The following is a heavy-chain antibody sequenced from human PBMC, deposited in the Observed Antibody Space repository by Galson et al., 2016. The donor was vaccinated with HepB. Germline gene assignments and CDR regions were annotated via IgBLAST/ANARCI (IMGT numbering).Heavy chain of an antibody. CDR3: AKDNGLFRFDI. D-gene: IGHD3-22*01. CDR1: GFTFNTYG. Sequence: SLRLSCAPSGFTFNTYGMHWVRQAPGKGLEWVALISYDGSNKYHADSVRGRFTISRDNSKNTLSLQMNSLRAEETAIYYCAKDNGLFRFDIWGQGTMVT. CDR2: ISYDGSNK. V-gene: IGHV3-30*18. J-gene: IGHJ3*02.